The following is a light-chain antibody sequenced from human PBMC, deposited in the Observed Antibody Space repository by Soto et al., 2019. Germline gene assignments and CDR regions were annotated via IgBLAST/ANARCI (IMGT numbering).Light chain of an antibody. CDR2: AAT. Sequence: DIQMTQSPSALSASVGDRVTITCRASQSISRYLNWYQQKPGKAPKPLIYAATSLKSGVPSRFSGSASGTDFTLTISSLQPEDFATYFCQQSSSPPATFGGGTRVEIK. CDR3: QQSSSPPAT. V-gene: IGKV1-39*01. CDR1: QSISRY. J-gene: IGKJ4*01.